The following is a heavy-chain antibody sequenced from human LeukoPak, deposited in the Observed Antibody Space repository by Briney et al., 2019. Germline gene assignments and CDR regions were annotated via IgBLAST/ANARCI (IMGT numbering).Heavy chain of an antibody. Sequence: SGTLSLTCDVSGASISRGSWWSWVRQPPGKGLEWIGEFSHSGITNFNPSLKSPVTISVDKSRNQFSLNLISVTAADTAVYFCARNGGHNQEHWGQGTLVTVSS. D-gene: IGHD1-1*01. CDR1: GASISRGSW. CDR2: FSHSGIT. J-gene: IGHJ4*02. V-gene: IGHV4-4*02. CDR3: ARNGGHNQEH.